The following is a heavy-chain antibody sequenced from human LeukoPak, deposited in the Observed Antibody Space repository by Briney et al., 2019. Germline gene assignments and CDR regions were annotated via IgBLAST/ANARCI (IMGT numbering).Heavy chain of an antibody. J-gene: IGHJ4*02. D-gene: IGHD5-24*01. V-gene: IGHV4-4*09. Sequence: SETLSLTCTVSGGSSSTYYWSWFRQPPGKGLEWVGHIHNSGRTNYNPSLKSRLTISSDTSKNQFSLMLTSVIAADMAVYFCASGSGWLTPDWGQGIMVTVSS. CDR3: ASGSGWLTPD. CDR1: GGSSSTYY. CDR2: IHNSGRT.